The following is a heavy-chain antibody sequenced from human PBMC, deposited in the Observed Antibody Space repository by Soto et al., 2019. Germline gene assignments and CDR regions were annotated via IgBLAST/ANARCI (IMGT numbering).Heavy chain of an antibody. CDR2: ISYNGGTE. D-gene: IGHD3-22*01. J-gene: IGHJ2*01. Sequence: QVQLVESGGGVVQPGRSLRLSCAASGFTFNGFGMHWVRQAPGKGLEWVAVISYNGGTEYYADSVKGRFTISRDNSKNTLYLLMDSLRAEDTAVYYCAKPFQTSGYYYDIWFFDLWGRGTLVTVSS. CDR1: GFTFNGFG. CDR3: AKPFQTSGYYYDIWFFDL. V-gene: IGHV3-30*18.